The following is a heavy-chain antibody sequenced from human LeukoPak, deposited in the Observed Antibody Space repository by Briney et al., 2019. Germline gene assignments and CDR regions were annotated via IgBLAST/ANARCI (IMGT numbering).Heavy chain of an antibody. V-gene: IGHV3-30-3*01. CDR1: GFTFSSYT. D-gene: IGHD3-22*01. CDR3: ARGIYYDSRGLDY. J-gene: IGHJ4*02. CDR2: ISYDGSNK. Sequence: GGSLRLSCAASGFTFSSYTMHWVRQAPGKGLEWVAVISYDGSNKYYADSVKGRFTISRDNSKNTLYLQMNSLRAEDTAVYYCARGIYYDSRGLDYWGQGTLVTVSS.